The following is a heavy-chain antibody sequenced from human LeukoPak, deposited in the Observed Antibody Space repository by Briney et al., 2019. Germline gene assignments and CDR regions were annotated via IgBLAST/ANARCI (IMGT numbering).Heavy chain of an antibody. CDR1: NNGDYY. Sequence: NNGDYYWTWIRQPPGKGLEWVSGISWNSGSIGYADSVKGRFTISRDNAKNSLYLQMNSLRAEDTALYYCAKDSNIYYYYGMDVWGQGTTVTVSS. J-gene: IGHJ6*02. CDR3: AKDSNIYYYYGMDV. D-gene: IGHD2/OR15-2a*01. V-gene: IGHV3-9*01. CDR2: ISWNSGSI.